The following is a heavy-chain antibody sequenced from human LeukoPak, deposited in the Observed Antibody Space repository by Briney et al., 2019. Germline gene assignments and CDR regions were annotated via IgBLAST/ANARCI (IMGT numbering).Heavy chain of an antibody. CDR3: ARATLVNYWHRDIDYYYGMDV. J-gene: IGHJ6*02. V-gene: IGHV1-46*01. CDR1: GYTFTSYY. D-gene: IGHD2-15*01. Sequence: GASVKVSCKASGYTFTSYYMHWVRQAPGQGLEWMGIINPSGGSTSYAQKFQGRVTMTRDTSTSTVYMELSSLRSEDTAVYYCARATLVNYWHRDIDYYYGMDVWGQGTTVTVSS. CDR2: INPSGGST.